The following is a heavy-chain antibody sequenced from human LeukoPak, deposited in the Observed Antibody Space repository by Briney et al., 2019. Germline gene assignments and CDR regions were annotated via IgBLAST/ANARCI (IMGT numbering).Heavy chain of an antibody. D-gene: IGHD2-21*02. CDR1: GGSISSGGYY. Sequence: SETLSLTCTVSGGSISSGGYYWSWIRQHPGKGLEWIGYIYYSGSTYYNPSLKSRVTISVDTSKNQFSLKLSSVTAADTAMYYCARLLAYCGGDCYAADYWGQGTLVTVSS. V-gene: IGHV4-31*03. CDR3: ARLLAYCGGDCYAADY. J-gene: IGHJ4*02. CDR2: IYYSGST.